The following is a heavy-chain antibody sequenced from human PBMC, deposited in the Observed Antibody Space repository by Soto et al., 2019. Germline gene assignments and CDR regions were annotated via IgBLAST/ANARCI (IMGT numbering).Heavy chain of an antibody. D-gene: IGHD5-18*01. J-gene: IGHJ4*02. CDR3: ARERKRYSYGSADFDY. V-gene: IGHV1-18*01. Sequence: ASVKVSCKASGYTFTSYGISWVRQAPGQGLEWMGWISAYNGNTNYAQKLQGRVTMTTDTSTSTAYMELRSLRSDDTAVYYCARERKRYSYGSADFDYWGQGTLVTVSS. CDR2: ISAYNGNT. CDR1: GYTFTSYG.